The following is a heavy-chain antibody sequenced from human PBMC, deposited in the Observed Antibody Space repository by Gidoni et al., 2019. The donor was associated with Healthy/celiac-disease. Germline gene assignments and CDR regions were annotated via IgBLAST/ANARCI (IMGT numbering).Heavy chain of an antibody. D-gene: IGHD3-10*01. Sequence: EVQLLESGGGLVQPGGSLRLSCAASGFTFSGYAMSWVRQAPGKGLEGVSAISGSGGSTYYADSVKGRFTISRDNSKNTLYLQMNSLRAEDTAVYYCAKGGEFYGSGSYYVYWGQGTLVTVSS. CDR2: ISGSGGST. V-gene: IGHV3-23*01. J-gene: IGHJ4*02. CDR1: GFTFSGYA. CDR3: AKGGEFYGSGSYYVY.